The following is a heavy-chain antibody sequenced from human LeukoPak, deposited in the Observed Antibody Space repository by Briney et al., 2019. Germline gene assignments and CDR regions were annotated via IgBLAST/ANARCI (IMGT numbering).Heavy chain of an antibody. CDR2: IKSDGSST. CDR1: GFTFSSYW. V-gene: IGHV3-74*01. Sequence: QPGGSLRLSCAVSGFTFSSYWMHWVRQAPGKGLVWVSRIKSDGSSTTYADSVKGRFTISRDNAKNTLYLQMSSLRAEDTAVYYCARSTYSGSSYDYWGQGTLVTVSS. J-gene: IGHJ4*02. D-gene: IGHD1-26*01. CDR3: ARSTYSGSSYDY.